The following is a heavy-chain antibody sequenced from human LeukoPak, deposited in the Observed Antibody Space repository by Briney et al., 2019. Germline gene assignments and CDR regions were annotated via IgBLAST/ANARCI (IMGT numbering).Heavy chain of an antibody. CDR2: ISESGGNT. CDR1: GFTFSSDT. V-gene: IGHV3-23*01. D-gene: IGHD2-15*01. J-gene: IGHJ4*02. CDR3: ARHSTGAS. Sequence: GGSLRLSCIASGFTFSSDTMAWVRQSPGKGLEWVSGISESGGNTYYIDSVKGRFTISRDNSKNTLYLQMSSLRVEDTATYYCARHSTGASWGQGTLVTVSS.